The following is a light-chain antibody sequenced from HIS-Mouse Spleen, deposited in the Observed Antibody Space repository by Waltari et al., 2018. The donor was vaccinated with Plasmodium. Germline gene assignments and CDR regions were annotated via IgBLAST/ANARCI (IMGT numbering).Light chain of an antibody. Sequence: SYELTQPPSVSVSPGQTASITCSGDKFGDKYACWYQHKPGQSPVLVILQDSKRPTGILGRFSGSKSGNTATLTISGTQAMDGADYYCQAWDSSTAVFGGGTKLTVL. CDR2: QDS. CDR1: KFGDKY. CDR3: QAWDSSTAV. J-gene: IGLJ3*02. V-gene: IGLV3-1*01.